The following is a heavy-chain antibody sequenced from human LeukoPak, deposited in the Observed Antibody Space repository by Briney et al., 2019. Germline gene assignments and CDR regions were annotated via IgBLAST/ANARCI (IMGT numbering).Heavy chain of an antibody. CDR2: IKQDGSEK. J-gene: IGHJ4*02. Sequence: GGSLRLSCAASGFTFSSYWMSWVRQAPGKGLEWVANIKQDGSEKYYVDSVKGRFTISRDNAKNSLYLQMNSLRAEDTAVYYCARTFDYSGSLRYFDYWGQGTLVTASS. CDR3: ARTFDYSGSLRYFDY. CDR1: GFTFSSYW. D-gene: IGHD3-10*01. V-gene: IGHV3-7*01.